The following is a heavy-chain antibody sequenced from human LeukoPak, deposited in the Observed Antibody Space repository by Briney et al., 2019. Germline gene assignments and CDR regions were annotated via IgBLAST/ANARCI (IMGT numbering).Heavy chain of an antibody. CDR2: VNRDGSET. CDR1: GFALSSHW. J-gene: IGHJ6*02. V-gene: IGHV3-7*03. CDR3: ARNNGMDV. Sequence: GGSLRPSCAASGFALSSHWMTWVRQVPGRGPEWVANVNRDGSETYYLDSVKGRFTISKDNAKNSLYLQMNSLRAEDTALYHCARNNGMDVWGQGTTVIVSS.